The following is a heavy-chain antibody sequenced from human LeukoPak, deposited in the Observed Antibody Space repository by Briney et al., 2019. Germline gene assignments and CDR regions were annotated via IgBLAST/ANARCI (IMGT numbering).Heavy chain of an antibody. J-gene: IGHJ6*03. CDR1: GFTFSSYE. CDR3: ARDPYSGNYGNYYYYMDV. CDR2: ISSSGSTI. V-gene: IGHV3-48*03. Sequence: PGGSLRLSCAASGFTFSSYEMNWVRQAPGKGLEWVSYISSSGSTIYYADSVKGRFTLSRDNAKNSLYLQMNSLGPEDTAVYYCARDPYSGNYGNYYYYMDVWGKGTTVTISS. D-gene: IGHD1-26*01.